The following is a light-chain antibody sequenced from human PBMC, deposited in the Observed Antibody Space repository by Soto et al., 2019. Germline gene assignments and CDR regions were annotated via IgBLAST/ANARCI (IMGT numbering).Light chain of an antibody. J-gene: IGKJ2*01. CDR2: GAS. Sequence: EIVLTQSPGTLSLSPGERATLSCRASQSVTSSYLAWYQQKPGQAPRLLIYGASSRATGIPARFSGSGSGTDVTLTISRLEPEDYAEYYCQQYSSSPQTFGQGTKLQIK. CDR3: QQYSSSPQT. V-gene: IGKV3-20*01. CDR1: QSVTSSY.